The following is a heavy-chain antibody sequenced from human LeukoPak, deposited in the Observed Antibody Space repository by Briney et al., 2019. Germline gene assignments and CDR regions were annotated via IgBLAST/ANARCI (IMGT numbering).Heavy chain of an antibody. CDR3: AKAGYITMKAALMDV. CDR2: INPNSGGT. CDR1: ESTFTHYY. V-gene: IGHV1-2*02. D-gene: IGHD3-22*01. J-gene: IGHJ6*03. Sequence: ASLTVSYTTSESTFTHYYMHWVRPAPGQGLEWMGWINPNSGGTNYAQKFQGRVTMTRDTSVSTAYMELSRLRSDDTAVYYCAKAGYITMKAALMDVWGKGTTVTVSS.